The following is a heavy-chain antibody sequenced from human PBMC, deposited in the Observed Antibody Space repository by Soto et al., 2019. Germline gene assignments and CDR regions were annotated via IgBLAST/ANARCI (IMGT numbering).Heavy chain of an antibody. CDR3: ARGSSLEEWSQLDAFDI. Sequence: PSETLSLTCTVSGGSISSGGYYWSWIRQHPGKGLEWIGYIYYSGSTYYNPSLKSRVTISVDTSKNQFSLKLSSVTAADTAVYYCARGSSLEEWSQLDAFDIWGQGTMVTVSS. J-gene: IGHJ3*02. CDR2: IYYSGST. CDR1: GGSISSGGYY. D-gene: IGHD3-3*01. V-gene: IGHV4-31*03.